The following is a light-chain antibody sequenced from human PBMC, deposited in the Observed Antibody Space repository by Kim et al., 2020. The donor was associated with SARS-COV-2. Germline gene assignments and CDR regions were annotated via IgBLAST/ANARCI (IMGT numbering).Light chain of an antibody. V-gene: IGKV3-15*01. CDR2: GAS. CDR3: QQYNNWPGT. CDR1: QSVSSN. Sequence: VSPGERATLSCGASQSVSSNVARYQQKPGQAPRLLINGASTRATGIPARFSGSGSGTDFTLTISSLQSEDFAVYYCQQYNNWPGTFGQGTKVEIK. J-gene: IGKJ1*01.